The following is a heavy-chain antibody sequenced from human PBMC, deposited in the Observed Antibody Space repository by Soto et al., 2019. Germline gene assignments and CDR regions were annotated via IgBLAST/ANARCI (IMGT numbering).Heavy chain of an antibody. V-gene: IGHV2-5*01. CDR2: SE. J-gene: IGHJ4*02. CDR1: GFSLTTGGMT. CDR3: TLREDTSRGPIY. Sequence: QITLKESGPTLLKPTQTLTLTCTVSGFSLTTGGMTVGWIRQPPGKAPEWVALSEEYSPSLQSRLTFTKDTSKNQVVLTLTNMGPVDTATYYCTLREDTSRGPIYWGQGILVTVSS. D-gene: IGHD6-13*01.